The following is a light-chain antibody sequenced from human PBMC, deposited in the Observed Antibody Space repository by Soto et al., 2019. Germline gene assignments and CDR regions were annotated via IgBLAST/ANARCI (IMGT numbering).Light chain of an antibody. CDR3: SSDAGNYNYV. CDR1: SSDVGGYDH. CDR2: EVT. J-gene: IGLJ1*01. V-gene: IGLV2-8*01. Sequence: QSLLAQPPSASVSPGQSVTIPCTGTSSDVGGYDHVSWYQQHPGKAPKLMIYEVTKRPAGVPDRFSGSKSGNTASLTVSGLQAEDEADYFCSSDAGNYNYVFGTGTKVTVL.